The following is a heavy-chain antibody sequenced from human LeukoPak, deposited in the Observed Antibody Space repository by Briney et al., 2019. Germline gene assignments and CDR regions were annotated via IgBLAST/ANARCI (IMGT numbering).Heavy chain of an antibody. J-gene: IGHJ2*01. CDR2: ISWNSGSI. Sequence: GGSLRLSCAASGFTFDDYAMHWVRQAPGKGLEWVSGISWNSGSIGYADSVKGRFTISRDNAKNSLYLQMSSLRAEDTALYYCAKVLTTTAPWYFDLWGRGTLVTVSS. D-gene: IGHD4-17*01. CDR3: AKVLTTTAPWYFDL. V-gene: IGHV3-9*01. CDR1: GFTFDDYA.